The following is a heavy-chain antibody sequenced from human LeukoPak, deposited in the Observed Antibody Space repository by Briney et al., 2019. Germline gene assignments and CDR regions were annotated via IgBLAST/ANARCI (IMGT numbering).Heavy chain of an antibody. CDR1: GYTFTSYG. D-gene: IGHD3-3*01. J-gene: IGHJ3*02. CDR2: ISAYNGNT. CDR3: ATGLGFLEWCAFDI. V-gene: IGHV1-18*01. Sequence: GASVKVSCKASGYTFTSYGISWVRQAPGQGLEWMGWISAYNGNTNYAQKLQGRVTMTTDTSTSTAYMELRSLRSEDTAVYYCATGLGFLEWCAFDIWGQGTMVTVSS.